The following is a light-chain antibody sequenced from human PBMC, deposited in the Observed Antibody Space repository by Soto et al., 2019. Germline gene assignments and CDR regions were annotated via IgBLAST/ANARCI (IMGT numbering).Light chain of an antibody. V-gene: IGKV4-1*01. CDR1: QSVLYNSKNKNY. CDR2: WAS. J-gene: IGKJ4*01. Sequence: DIVMTQSPDSLAVSLGERATINCKSSQSVLYNSKNKNYLSWYQQKPGQPPKLLIYWASTRESGVPDRFSGRGSGTDFTLTISSLQAEDVAVYYCQQYYNIPFSFGGGTKVEIK. CDR3: QQYYNIPFS.